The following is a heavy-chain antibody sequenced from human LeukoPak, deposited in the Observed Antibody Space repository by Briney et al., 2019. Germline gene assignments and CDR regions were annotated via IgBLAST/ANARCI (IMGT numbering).Heavy chain of an antibody. J-gene: IGHJ6*02. CDR3: ARDKDYGDPYYYYGMDV. Sequence: GASVKVSCKASGYTFTSYGISWVRQAPGQGLEWMGWISAYNGNTNYAQKLQGRVTMTTDTSTSTAYMELRSLRSDDTAVYYCARDKDYGDPYYYYGMDVWGQGTTVTVSS. D-gene: IGHD4-17*01. CDR1: GYTFTSYG. CDR2: ISAYNGNT. V-gene: IGHV1-18*01.